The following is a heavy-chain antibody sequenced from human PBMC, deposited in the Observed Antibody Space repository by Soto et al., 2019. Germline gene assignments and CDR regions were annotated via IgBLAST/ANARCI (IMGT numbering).Heavy chain of an antibody. J-gene: IGHJ6*02. CDR3: ARVLEWLFQGLYYGMDV. V-gene: IGHV3-30-3*01. CDR1: GFTFSSYA. CDR2: ISYDGSNK. D-gene: IGHD3-3*01. Sequence: GGSLRLSCAASGFTFSSYAMHWVRQAPGKGLEWVAVISYDGSNKYYADSVKGRFTISRDNSKNTLYLQMNSLRAEDTAVYYCARVLEWLFQGLYYGMDVWGQGTTVTVSS.